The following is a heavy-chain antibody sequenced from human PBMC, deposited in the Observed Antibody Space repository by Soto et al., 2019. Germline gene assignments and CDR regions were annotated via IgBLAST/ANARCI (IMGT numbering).Heavy chain of an antibody. V-gene: IGHV4-31*02. CDR1: GGSISSGGYY. Sequence: PSETLSLTCTVSGGSISSGGYYWSWIRQHPGKGLEWIGYIYYSGSTYYNPSLKSRVTISVDTSKNQFSLKLSSVTAADTAVYYCARDSVDTAMVSYYYGMDVWGQGTTVTVSS. D-gene: IGHD5-18*01. CDR2: IYYSGST. CDR3: ARDSVDTAMVSYYYGMDV. J-gene: IGHJ6*02.